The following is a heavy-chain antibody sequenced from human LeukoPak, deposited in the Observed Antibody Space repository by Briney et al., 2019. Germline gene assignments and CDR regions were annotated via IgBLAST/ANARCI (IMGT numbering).Heavy chain of an antibody. Sequence: PGGSLRLSCAASGFTFSSYAMHWVRQAPGKGLEGVAVISYDGSNKYYADSVKGRFTISRDNSQNPLYLQMNSLRAEDTAVYYCARGGYYDILTGYSYFDYWGQGTLVTVSS. J-gene: IGHJ4*02. D-gene: IGHD3-9*01. CDR2: ISYDGSNK. CDR3: ARGGYYDILTGYSYFDY. V-gene: IGHV3-30*04. CDR1: GFTFSSYA.